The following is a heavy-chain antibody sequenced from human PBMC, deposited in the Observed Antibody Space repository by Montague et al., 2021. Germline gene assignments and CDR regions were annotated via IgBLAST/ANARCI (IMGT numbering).Heavy chain of an antibody. J-gene: IGHJ5*02. V-gene: IGHV4-59*01. Sequence: SETLSLTCTVSGGSISSYYWSWVRQPPGKGLEWIGCVYYRGNTDYNPSLKSRLTMLVDTAKNQFSLKLKSVTAADTAVYFCARVQHFSSGDYCFGPWGQGILVTVSS. CDR3: ARVQHFSSGDYCFGP. CDR2: VYYRGNT. D-gene: IGHD3-3*02. CDR1: GGSISSYY.